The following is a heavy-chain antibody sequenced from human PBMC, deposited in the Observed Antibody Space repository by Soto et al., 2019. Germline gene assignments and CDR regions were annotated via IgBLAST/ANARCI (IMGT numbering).Heavy chain of an antibody. V-gene: IGHV4-59*01. D-gene: IGHD4-17*01. CDR1: GGSISSYY. J-gene: IGHJ4*02. Sequence: PSETLSLTCTVSGGSISSYYWSWIRQPPGKGLEWIGYIYYSGSTNYNPSLKSRVTISVDTSKNQFSLKLSSVTAADTAVYYCARAPAPDDYGDYVGYFGDWGQGTLVPVAS. CDR2: IYYSGST. CDR3: ARAPAPDDYGDYVGYFGD.